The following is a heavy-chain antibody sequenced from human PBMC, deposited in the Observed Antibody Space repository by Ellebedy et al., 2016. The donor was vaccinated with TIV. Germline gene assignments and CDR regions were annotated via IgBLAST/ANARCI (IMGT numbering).Heavy chain of an antibody. CDR1: GDTFSNYA. CDR3: ARGADRYCIGGKCYRDFDC. J-gene: IGHJ4*02. V-gene: IGHV1-69*13. D-gene: IGHD2-15*01. CDR2: IIPILDTA. Sequence: SVKVSXXASGDTFSNYAISWVRQAPGQGLEWMGGIIPILDTATYAHKFQGRFTITADESTSTVYMDLSSLTSEDTAVYYCARGADRYCIGGKCYRDFDCWGQGTLVTVSS.